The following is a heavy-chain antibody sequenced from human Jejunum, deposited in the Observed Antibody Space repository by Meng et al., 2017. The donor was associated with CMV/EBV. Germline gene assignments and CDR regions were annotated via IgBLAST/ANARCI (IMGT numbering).Heavy chain of an antibody. CDR2: MNPNNGNT. Sequence: SGYTFTSSDINWVRQATGQGLEWMGWMNPNNGNTGYGQKFQGRVTLTRNTAISTAYMELSSLRSEDTAVYYCLLTPRRVGHGMDVWGQGTTVTVS. CDR1: GYTFTSSD. CDR3: LLTPRRVGHGMDV. D-gene: IGHD2-15*01. J-gene: IGHJ6*02. V-gene: IGHV1-8*01.